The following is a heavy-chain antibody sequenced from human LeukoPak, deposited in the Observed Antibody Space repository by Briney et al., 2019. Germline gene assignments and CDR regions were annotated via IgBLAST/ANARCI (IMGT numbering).Heavy chain of an antibody. Sequence: PGGSLRLSCAASGFTVSSNYMSWVRQAPGKGLEWVSAISGSGGSTYYADSVKGRFTISRDNSKNTLYLQMNSLRAEDTAVYYCAKRYGGNSGGSAFDIWGQGTMVTVSS. CDR2: ISGSGGST. CDR3: AKRYGGNSGGSAFDI. CDR1: GFTVSSNY. V-gene: IGHV3-23*01. D-gene: IGHD4-23*01. J-gene: IGHJ3*02.